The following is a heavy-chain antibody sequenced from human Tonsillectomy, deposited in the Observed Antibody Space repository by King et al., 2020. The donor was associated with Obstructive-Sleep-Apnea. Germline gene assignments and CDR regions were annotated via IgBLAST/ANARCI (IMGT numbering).Heavy chain of an antibody. CDR2: ISFDGRDK. D-gene: IGHD6-13*01. Sequence: HVQLVESGGGVVQPGRSLRLSCAASGFTFSNYGMHWVRQAPGEGLEWVAIISFDGRDKYYADSLKGRFTISRDNSKSTLYLQMNSLRPEDTAVYYCGGYNWFDPWGQGTLVTVSS. CDR3: GGYNWFDP. CDR1: GFTFSNYG. V-gene: IGHV3-30*03. J-gene: IGHJ5*02.